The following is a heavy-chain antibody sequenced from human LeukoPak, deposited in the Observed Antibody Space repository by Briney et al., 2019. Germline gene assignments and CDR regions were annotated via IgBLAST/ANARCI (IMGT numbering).Heavy chain of an antibody. Sequence: GGSLRLSCAASDFTFSSYWMNWVRQAPGKGLEWVANINGDGGDTYYVDSVKGRFTISRDNAKSSLFLQMNDLRAEDTAVYYCAKGGRGNGEVYWGQGTLVTVSS. CDR1: DFTFSSYW. J-gene: IGHJ4*02. CDR3: AKGGRGNGEVY. D-gene: IGHD2-8*01. CDR2: INGDGGDT. V-gene: IGHV3-7*01.